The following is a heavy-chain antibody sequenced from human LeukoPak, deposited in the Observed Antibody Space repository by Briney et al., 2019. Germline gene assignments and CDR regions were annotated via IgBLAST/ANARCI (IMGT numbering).Heavy chain of an antibody. CDR3: ARIPTVTSAFDI. D-gene: IGHD4-17*01. J-gene: IGHJ3*02. CDR2: IYYSGST. CDR1: GGSISSGDYY. Sequence: SETLSLTCTVSGGSISSGDYYWSWIRQPPGKGLEWIGYIYYSGSTNYNPSLKSRVTISVDTSKNQFSLKLSSVTAADTAVYYCARIPTVTSAFDIWGQGTMVTVSS. V-gene: IGHV4-61*08.